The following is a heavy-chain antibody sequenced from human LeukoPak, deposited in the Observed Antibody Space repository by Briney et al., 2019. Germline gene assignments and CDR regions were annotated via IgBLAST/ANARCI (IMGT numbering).Heavy chain of an antibody. CDR1: GGTFSSFA. V-gene: IGHV1-69*13. J-gene: IGHJ4*02. CDR2: FIPFSNTP. Sequence: GASVKVSCKTSGGTFSSFAINWVRQAPGQGLEWMGGFIPFSNTPNYAEKFQARISITADESAGTVYMGLSSLRSGDTGIYYCATVPVRQSTNGLVKVEPFFDSWGQGTLVTVSS. CDR3: ATVPVRQSTNGLVKVEPFFDS. D-gene: IGHD2-8*01.